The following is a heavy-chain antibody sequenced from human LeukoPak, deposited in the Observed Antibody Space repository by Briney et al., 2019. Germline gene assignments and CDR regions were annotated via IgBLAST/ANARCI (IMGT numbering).Heavy chain of an antibody. V-gene: IGHV1-2*02. D-gene: IGHD2-2*02. CDR2: INPNSGGT. Sequence: ASVTVSCKASGYTFTGYYMHWVRQAPGQGLEWMGWINPNSGGTNYAQEYQRMVTMSRDSSITTSHIELSMRRADDTAVYYCAREKCSSASCYTGFDPWGQGTLV. J-gene: IGHJ5*02. CDR3: AREKCSSASCYTGFDP. CDR1: GYTFTGYY.